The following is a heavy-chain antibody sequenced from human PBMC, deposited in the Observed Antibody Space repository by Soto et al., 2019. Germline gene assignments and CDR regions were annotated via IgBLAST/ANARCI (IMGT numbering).Heavy chain of an antibody. V-gene: IGHV1-18*01. CDR3: AKADSNYAGRFSYYYMDV. J-gene: IGHJ6*03. Sequence: APVKASSKASGYTFRCYGSSWGQQAPGQRLEWMGWISGYNGNTHYSQKFQGKVTMTTDTSTSTAYMELRNLRSDDTAVYYCAKADSNYAGRFSYYYMDVWGTGTMVTVSS. D-gene: IGHD4-4*01. CDR2: ISGYNGNT. CDR1: GYTFRCYG.